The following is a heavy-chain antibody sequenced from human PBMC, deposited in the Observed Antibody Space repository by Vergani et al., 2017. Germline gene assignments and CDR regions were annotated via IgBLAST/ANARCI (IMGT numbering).Heavy chain of an antibody. CDR2: ISYDGSNK. J-gene: IGHJ6*03. CDR3: ARDGGWYLGYYYYYYMDV. V-gene: IGHV3-30-3*01. Sequence: VQLVESGGGLVQPGGSLRLSCAASGFTFSSYAMHWVRQAPGKGLEWVAVISYDGSNKYYADSVKGRFTISRDNSKNTLYLQMNSLRAEDTAVYYCARDGGWYLGYYYYYYMDVWGKGTTVTVSS. CDR1: GFTFSSYA. D-gene: IGHD6-19*01.